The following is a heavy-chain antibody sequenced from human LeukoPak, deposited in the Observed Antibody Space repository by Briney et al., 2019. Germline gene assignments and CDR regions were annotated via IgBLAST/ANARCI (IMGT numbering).Heavy chain of an antibody. CDR3: ARVRITIFGVVPNYYYYGMDV. CDR2: ISAYNGNT. CDR1: GYTFTSYG. J-gene: IGHJ6*02. D-gene: IGHD3-3*01. V-gene: IGHV1-18*01. Sequence: ASVKVSSKASGYTFTSYGISWVRQAPGRGLEWMGWISAYNGNTNYAQKLQGRVTMTTDTSTSTAYMELRSLRSDDTAVYYCARVRITIFGVVPNYYYYGMDVWGQGTTVTVSS.